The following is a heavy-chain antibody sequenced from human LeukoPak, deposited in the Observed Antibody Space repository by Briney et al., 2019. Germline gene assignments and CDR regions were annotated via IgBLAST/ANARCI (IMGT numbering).Heavy chain of an antibody. CDR3: ARSNCTNGVCHIEEPLDY. J-gene: IGHJ4*02. Sequence: GESLKISCKGSGYSFTSYWIGWVRQMPGKGLEWMGIIYPGDSDTRYSPSFQGQVTISADKSISTAYLQWSSLKASDTAMYYCARSNCTNGVCHIEEPLDYWGQGTLVTVSS. CDR1: GYSFTSYW. CDR2: IYPGDSDT. D-gene: IGHD2-8*01. V-gene: IGHV5-51*01.